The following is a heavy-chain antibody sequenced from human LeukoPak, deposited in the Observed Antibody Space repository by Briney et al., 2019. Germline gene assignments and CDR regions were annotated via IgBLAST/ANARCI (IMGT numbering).Heavy chain of an antibody. J-gene: IGHJ4*02. D-gene: IGHD4-23*01. V-gene: IGHV3-74*01. CDR1: GFTFSSYW. CDR2: IDRDGSRI. Sequence: GGSLRLSCAVSGFTFSSYWMHWVRQAPGKGLVWVSRIDRDGSRINYADSVKGRFTISRNNGKNTLFLQMNSLRAEDAAVYYCVRGNDYGGPHYWGQGTLVTVSS. CDR3: VRGNDYGGPHY.